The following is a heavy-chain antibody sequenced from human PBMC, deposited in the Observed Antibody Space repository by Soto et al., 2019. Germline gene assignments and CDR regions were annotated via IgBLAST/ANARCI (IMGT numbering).Heavy chain of an antibody. Sequence: EVQLVESGGGLVQPGRSLRLSCAASGFTFDDYAMHWVRQVPGKGLEWVSGISWNSGTIGYADSVKGRFTISRDNAKNSLYLQMNSLRAEDTALYYCAKDALGSSSWYYFDYWGQGTLVTVSS. D-gene: IGHD6-13*01. J-gene: IGHJ4*02. V-gene: IGHV3-9*01. CDR2: ISWNSGTI. CDR1: GFTFDDYA. CDR3: AKDALGSSSWYYFDY.